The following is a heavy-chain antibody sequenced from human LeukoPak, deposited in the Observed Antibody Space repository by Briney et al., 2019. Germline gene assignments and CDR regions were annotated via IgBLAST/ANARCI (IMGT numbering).Heavy chain of an antibody. Sequence: PGRSLRLSCAASGFTFSHSAMHWVRQAPGKGLEWVAVLAYDGNNKYYADSVEGRFTISRDNSNNTLYLQMNSLRAEDTGLYYRARAQRPYYSLLTGEGYSFYGLDVWGQGTTITVSS. CDR3: ARAQRPYYSLLTGEGYSFYGLDV. V-gene: IGHV3-30-3*01. D-gene: IGHD3-9*01. CDR2: LAYDGNNK. CDR1: GFTFSHSA. J-gene: IGHJ6*02.